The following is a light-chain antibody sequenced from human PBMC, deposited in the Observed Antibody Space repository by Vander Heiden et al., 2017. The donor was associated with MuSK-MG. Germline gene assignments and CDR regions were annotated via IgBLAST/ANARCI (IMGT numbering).Light chain of an antibody. CDR2: DAS. J-gene: IGKJ5*01. CDR1: QRVSSY. V-gene: IGKV3-11*01. CDR3: QQRSNWL. Sequence: EIVSTQSPATLSLSPGERATLPCRASQRVSSYLAWYQQKPGQAPRLLIYDASNRATGIPARFSGSGSGTDFTLTISNLEPEDFAVYYCQQRSNWLFGQGTRLEIK.